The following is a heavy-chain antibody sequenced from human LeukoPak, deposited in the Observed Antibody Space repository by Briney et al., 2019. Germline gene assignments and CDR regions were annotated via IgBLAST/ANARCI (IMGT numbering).Heavy chain of an antibody. J-gene: IGHJ4*02. CDR2: IYTSGST. CDR3: ARDLGIAAADTPFDY. CDR1: GGSISSYY. D-gene: IGHD6-13*01. Sequence: SETLSLTSTVSGGSISSYYWSWIRQPAGKGLEWIGRIYTSGSTNYNPSLKSRVTMSVDTSKNQFSLKLSSVTAADTAVYYCARDLGIAAADTPFDYWGQGTLVTVSS. V-gene: IGHV4-4*07.